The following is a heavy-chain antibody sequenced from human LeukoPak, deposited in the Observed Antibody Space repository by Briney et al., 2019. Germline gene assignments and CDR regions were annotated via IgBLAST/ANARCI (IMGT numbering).Heavy chain of an antibody. CDR1: GFTFSGSA. Sequence: GGSLRLSCAASGFTFSGSAMHWVRQASGKGLEWVDRIRSKANSYATAYAASVKGRFTISRDDSKNTAYLQMNSLKTEDTAVYYCTRHRQARPYSSSSGDYYYYYMDVWGKGTTVTVSS. V-gene: IGHV3-73*01. J-gene: IGHJ6*03. CDR2: IRSKANSYAT. D-gene: IGHD6-6*01. CDR3: TRHRQARPYSSSSGDYYYYYMDV.